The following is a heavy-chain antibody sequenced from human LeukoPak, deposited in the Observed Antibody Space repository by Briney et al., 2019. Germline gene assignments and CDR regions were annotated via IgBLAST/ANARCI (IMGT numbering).Heavy chain of an antibody. Sequence: PERSLRLSCAASGFTFSTYAMHWVRQAPGKGLEWVSVIYSGGSTYYADSVKGRFTISRDNSKNTLYLQMNSLRAEDTAVYYCARGYSTAMVFDYWGQGTLVTVSS. CDR3: ARGYSTAMVFDY. J-gene: IGHJ4*02. V-gene: IGHV3-53*01. CDR1: GFTFSTYA. CDR2: IYSGGST. D-gene: IGHD5-18*01.